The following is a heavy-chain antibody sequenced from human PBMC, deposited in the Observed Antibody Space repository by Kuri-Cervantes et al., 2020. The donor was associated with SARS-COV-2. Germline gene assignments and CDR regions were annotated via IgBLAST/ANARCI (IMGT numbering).Heavy chain of an antibody. V-gene: IGHV3-64D*08. CDR3: VKDVAFAGTTFDP. CDR1: GFTFSSYA. Sequence: GGSLRLSCSASGFTFSSYAMHWVRQAPGKGLEYVSAISSNGGSTYYADSVKGRFTISRDNSKNTRYLQMSSLRAEDTAVYYCVKDVAFAGTTFDPWGQGTLVTVSS. J-gene: IGHJ5*02. D-gene: IGHD1-7*01. CDR2: ISSNGGST.